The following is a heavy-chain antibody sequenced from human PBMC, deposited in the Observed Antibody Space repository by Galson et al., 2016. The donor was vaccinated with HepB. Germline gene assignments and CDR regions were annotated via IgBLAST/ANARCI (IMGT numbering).Heavy chain of an antibody. D-gene: IGHD3-10*01. V-gene: IGHV3-23*01. J-gene: IGHJ4*02. Sequence: SLRLSCAASGFSFNSYAMSWVRQAPGKGLEWVSSISGSGGSTYYADSVKGRFTISRDNSKNTLFLQMNSLRDDDTAIYYCAKEHYYGSESHIWASHFDYWGQGTLVTVSS. CDR3: AKEHYYGSESHIWASHFDY. CDR1: GFSFNSYA. CDR2: ISGSGGST.